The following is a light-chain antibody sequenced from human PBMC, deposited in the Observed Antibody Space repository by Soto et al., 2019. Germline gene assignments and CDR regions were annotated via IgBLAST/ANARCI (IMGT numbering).Light chain of an antibody. CDR2: AAS. Sequence: DIQMTQSPSSLSASVGDRVTITCRASQSISTYLNWYQQTPGKAPKLLIYAASSLQSGVPSRFSGSGSGTDFTLTISSLHPEDSATYYCQQSYSTPPFTFGPGTRVDI. CDR1: QSISTY. V-gene: IGKV1-39*01. J-gene: IGKJ3*01. CDR3: QQSYSTPPFT.